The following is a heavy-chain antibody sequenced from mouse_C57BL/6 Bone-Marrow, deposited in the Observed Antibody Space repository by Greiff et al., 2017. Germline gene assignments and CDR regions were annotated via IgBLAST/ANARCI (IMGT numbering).Heavy chain of an antibody. J-gene: IGHJ4*01. Sequence: VQLQQSGAELARPGASVKMSCKASGYTFTSYTMHWVKQRPGQGLEWIGYINPSSGYTKYNQKFKDKATLTADKSSSTAYMQLSSLTSEDSAVYYCGRFFPYYGGSPYAGDYWGQGTSVTVSS. CDR1: GYTFTSYT. V-gene: IGHV1-4*01. CDR3: GRFFPYYGGSPYAGDY. CDR2: INPSSGYT. D-gene: IGHD1-1*02.